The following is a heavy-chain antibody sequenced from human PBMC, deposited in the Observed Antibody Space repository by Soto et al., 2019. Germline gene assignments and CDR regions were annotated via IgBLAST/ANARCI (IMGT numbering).Heavy chain of an antibody. D-gene: IGHD6-13*01. CDR2: ISGSGGA. V-gene: IGHV3-23*01. CDR3: AKDKGAAAGYFDY. J-gene: IGHJ4*02. Sequence: EVELLDSGGGLVQPGGSLRLSCAASGFTFSSYGMSWVRQAPGKSLEWVSGISGSGGAYYADSVKGRFTISRDNSKNTLFLQMNSLRAEDTAVYYCAKDKGAAAGYFDYWGQGTLVTVSS. CDR1: GFTFSSYG.